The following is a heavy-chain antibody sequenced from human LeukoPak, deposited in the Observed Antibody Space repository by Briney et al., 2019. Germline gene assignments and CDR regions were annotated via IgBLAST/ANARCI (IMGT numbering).Heavy chain of an antibody. Sequence: SVKVSCKASGYTFTSYAISWVRQAPGQGLEWMGGIIPIFGTANYAQKFQGRVTITADESTSTAYMELSSLRSEDTAVYYCAATPPTFGGVIVVYNWFDPWGQGTLVTVSS. J-gene: IGHJ5*02. D-gene: IGHD3-16*02. CDR1: GYTFTSYA. V-gene: IGHV1-69*13. CDR2: IIPIFGTA. CDR3: AATPPTFGGVIVVYNWFDP.